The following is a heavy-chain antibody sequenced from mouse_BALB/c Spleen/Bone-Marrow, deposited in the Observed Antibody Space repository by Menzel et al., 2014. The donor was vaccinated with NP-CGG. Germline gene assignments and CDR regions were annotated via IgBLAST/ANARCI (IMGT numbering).Heavy chain of an antibody. CDR1: GFNIKDTY. CDR2: IDPANGST. CDR3: AEITTAAYYVMDY. D-gene: IGHD1-2*01. V-gene: IGHV14-3*02. J-gene: IGHJ4*01. Sequence: EVQGVESGAELVKPGASVKLSCTASGFNIKDTYMHWVKQRPEQGLEWIGRIDPANGSTKYDPKFQGKATITADTSSNTAYLQLSSLTSEDTAVYYCAEITTAAYYVMDYWGQGTSVTVSS.